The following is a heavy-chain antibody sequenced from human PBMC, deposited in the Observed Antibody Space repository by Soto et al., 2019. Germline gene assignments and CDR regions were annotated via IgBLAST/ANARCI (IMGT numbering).Heavy chain of an antibody. Sequence: QVQLVESGGGVVQPGRSLRLSCAASGFTFSNYAMHWVRQAPGKGLEWVAVISYDGSNKDYADSVKGRFTISRDNSKNTLFLQTNSLRAEDTAVYYCARTPDIATIVLVPGAILYWGQGTLVTVSS. J-gene: IGHJ4*02. CDR2: ISYDGSNK. D-gene: IGHD2-2*02. CDR1: GFTFSNYA. V-gene: IGHV3-30-3*01. CDR3: ARTPDIATIVLVPGAILY.